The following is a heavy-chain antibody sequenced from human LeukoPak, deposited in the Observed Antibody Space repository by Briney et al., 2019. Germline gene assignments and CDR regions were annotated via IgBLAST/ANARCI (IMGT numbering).Heavy chain of an antibody. J-gene: IGHJ4*02. D-gene: IGHD6-25*01. CDR2: TRNKANSYTT. CDR1: GFTFSDHY. V-gene: IGHV3-72*01. Sequence: GGSLRLSCAASGFTFSDHYMDWVRRAPGKGLEWVGRTRNKANSYTTEYAASVKGRFTISRDDSKNSLYLQMNSLKTEDTAVYYCARDSGGLDYWGQGTLVTVSS. CDR3: ARDSGGLDY.